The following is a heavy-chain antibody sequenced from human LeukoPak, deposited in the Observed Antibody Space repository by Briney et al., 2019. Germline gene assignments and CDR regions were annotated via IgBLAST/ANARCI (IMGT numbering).Heavy chain of an antibody. CDR1: GFTFSSYG. J-gene: IGHJ3*02. CDR2: ISSSSSTI. Sequence: PGGSLRLSCAASGFTFSSYGMNWVRQAPGKGLEWVSYISSSSSTIYYADSVKGRFTISRDNAKNSLYLQMNSLRAEDTAVYYCARASGIVVVVVSGGDAFDIWGQGTMVTVSS. V-gene: IGHV3-48*01. D-gene: IGHD2-15*01. CDR3: ARASGIVVVVVSGGDAFDI.